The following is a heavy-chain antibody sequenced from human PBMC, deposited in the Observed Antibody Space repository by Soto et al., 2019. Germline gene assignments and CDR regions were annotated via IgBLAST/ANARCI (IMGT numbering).Heavy chain of an antibody. CDR2: IYYRGTT. Sequence: QVQLQESGPGLVKPSETLSLTCSVSGVSTSNHYWTWIRKPPGQGPERIGCIYYRGTTNYNASFNSRVTISVDTSKNQFSLKLTSVTTADTAVYYCARGGGSPYHDHEFDYWGQGIPVTVSS. V-gene: IGHV4-59*11. D-gene: IGHD2-2*01. CDR1: GVSTSNHY. J-gene: IGHJ4*02. CDR3: ARGGGSPYHDHEFDY.